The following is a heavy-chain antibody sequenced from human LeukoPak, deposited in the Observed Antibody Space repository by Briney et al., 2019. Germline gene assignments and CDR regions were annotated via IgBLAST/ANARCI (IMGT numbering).Heavy chain of an antibody. Sequence: GGSLRLSCAASGFTFSSYGMHWVRQAPGKGLEWVAVISYDGSNKYYADSVKGRFTISRDNSKNTLHLQMNTLRAEDTAVYYCASRIATAGSVDYWGQGTLVTVSS. CDR2: ISYDGSNK. D-gene: IGHD6-13*01. V-gene: IGHV3-30*03. CDR3: ASRIATAGSVDY. J-gene: IGHJ4*02. CDR1: GFTFSSYG.